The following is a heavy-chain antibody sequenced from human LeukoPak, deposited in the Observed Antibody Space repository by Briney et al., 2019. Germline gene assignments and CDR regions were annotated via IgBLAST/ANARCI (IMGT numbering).Heavy chain of an antibody. Sequence: PGGSLRLSCAASGFTFSSYAMSWVRQAPGKGLEWVSAISGSGGSTYYADSVKGRFTISRDNSKNTLYLQMNSLRAEDTAVYYCAKANIVVMVYAAQPYFDYWGQGTLVTVSS. J-gene: IGHJ4*02. CDR2: ISGSGGST. D-gene: IGHD2-8*01. V-gene: IGHV3-23*01. CDR1: GFTFSSYA. CDR3: AKANIVVMVYAAQPYFDY.